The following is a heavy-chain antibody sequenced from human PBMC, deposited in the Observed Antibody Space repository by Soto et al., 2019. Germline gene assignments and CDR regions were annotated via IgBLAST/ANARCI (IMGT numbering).Heavy chain of an antibody. D-gene: IGHD3-22*01. CDR1: GVSIKRGGFY. J-gene: IGHJ4*02. Sequence: SETLSLTCIVSGVSIKRGGFYWTWIRQLPGKGLEWIGDIYYTGSTFYHPSLETRVTLSLDTSNNQFSLNLGSVTAADTAVYYCATQPRYDSSGYFYYWGQGTQVTVSS. CDR2: IYYTGST. CDR3: ATQPRYDSSGYFYY. V-gene: IGHV4-31*03.